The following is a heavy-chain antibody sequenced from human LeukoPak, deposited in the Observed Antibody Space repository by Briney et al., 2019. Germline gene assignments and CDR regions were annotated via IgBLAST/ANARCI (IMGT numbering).Heavy chain of an antibody. CDR2: IYTGGST. V-gene: IGHV4-61*02. D-gene: IGHD3-10*01. J-gene: IGHJ6*03. CDR3: ARQLYVSGSYYAPMDV. CDR1: GGSISSGSSF. Sequence: SQTLSLTCTVSGGSISSGSSFWTWIRQPAGKGLEWIGRIYTGGSTNYNPSLKSRVIISVDTSKNQFSLKLSSVTAADTAVYFCARQLYVSGSYYAPMDVWGKGTTVTISS.